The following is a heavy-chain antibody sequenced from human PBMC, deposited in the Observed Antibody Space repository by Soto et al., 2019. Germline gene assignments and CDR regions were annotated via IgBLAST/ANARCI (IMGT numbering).Heavy chain of an antibody. CDR2: INHSGST. Sequence: QVQLQQWGAGLLKPSETLSLTCAVYGGSFSPYFWSWIRQPPGKGLEWIGEINHSGSTNNNPSLTRRGTLSVDTSKNQVSLKLTSVTAADTTVYYCARLASGSHYYYFDFWGRGTPVTVSS. V-gene: IGHV4-34*04. CDR3: ARLASGSHYYYFDF. J-gene: IGHJ2*01. CDR1: GGSFSPYF. D-gene: IGHD3-22*01.